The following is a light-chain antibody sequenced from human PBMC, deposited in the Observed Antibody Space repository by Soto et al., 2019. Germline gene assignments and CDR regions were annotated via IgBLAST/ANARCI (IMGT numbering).Light chain of an antibody. J-gene: IGKJ3*01. Sequence: EIVMTQSPATLSVSPGERVTLSCRASQSVSRSFAWYQQKPGQAPRLLIYGASTRATGIPARFSGSGSGTKISPTISSLQAKDFAVYYSQEYNSWPPFTFGPGTKVDIK. CDR1: QSVSRS. V-gene: IGKV3-15*01. CDR2: GAS. CDR3: QEYNSWPPFT.